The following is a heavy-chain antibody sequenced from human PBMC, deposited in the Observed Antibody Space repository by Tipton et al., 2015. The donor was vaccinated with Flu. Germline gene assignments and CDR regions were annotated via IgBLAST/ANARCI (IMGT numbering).Heavy chain of an antibody. V-gene: IGHV4-38-2*02. Sequence: TLSLTCTVSGDSLTNGRYWDWVRQPPGKGLEWIGNIHHRGSTYYSPSLKSRVTISMDTSKNQFSLTLISVTAADTAIYYCARDRPYGVFSETLDYWGQGMLVTISS. CDR3: ARDRPYGVFSETLDY. CDR2: IHHRGST. CDR1: GDSLTNGRY. D-gene: IGHD4-17*01. J-gene: IGHJ4*02.